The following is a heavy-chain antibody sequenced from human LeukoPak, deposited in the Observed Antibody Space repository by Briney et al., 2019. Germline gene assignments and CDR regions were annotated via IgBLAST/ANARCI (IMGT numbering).Heavy chain of an antibody. CDR3: ARGRPPRGWASSWAHRKTGAFDI. Sequence: GGTLTLSCAASGGTFTSYAMSWVRQAPGKGLECFSAISGSGASPYYVVTVQGRFTIYRANTKNTLKLPTTSLRAQATPVYYWARGRPPRGWASSWAHRKTGAFDIWGQGTMVTVSS. V-gene: IGHV3-23*01. D-gene: IGHD6-13*01. J-gene: IGHJ3*02. CDR1: GGTFTSYA. CDR2: ISGSGASP.